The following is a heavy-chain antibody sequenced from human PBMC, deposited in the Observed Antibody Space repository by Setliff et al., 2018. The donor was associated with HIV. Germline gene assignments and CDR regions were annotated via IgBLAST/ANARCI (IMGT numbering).Heavy chain of an antibody. CDR2: ISYSGTT. CDR1: GFTFSSYS. CDR3: ARHGLQYYDFWSGHPGGDTVGYFDY. J-gene: IGHJ4*02. D-gene: IGHD3-3*01. V-gene: IGHV4-59*08. Sequence: PGGSLRLSCAASGFTFSSYSMNWIRQPPGKGLEWIGFISYSGTTYYNPSLRSRVTVSVDTSKNQFSLKLSSVTAADTAVYYCARHGLQYYDFWSGHPGGDTVGYFDYWGPGTLVTVSS.